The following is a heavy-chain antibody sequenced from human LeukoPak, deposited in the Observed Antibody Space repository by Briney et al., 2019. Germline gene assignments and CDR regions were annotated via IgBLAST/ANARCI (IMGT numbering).Heavy chain of an antibody. V-gene: IGHV1-58*01. Sequence: SVKVSCTASGFTFTSSAVQWVRQARGQRLEWIGWIVVGSGNTNYAQKFQERVTITRDMSTSTAYMELSSLRSEDTAVYYCAAWVLSGLELMSAFDYWGQGTLVTVSS. CDR1: GFTFTSSA. D-gene: IGHD1-7*01. CDR3: AAWVLSGLELMSAFDY. J-gene: IGHJ4*02. CDR2: IVVGSGNT.